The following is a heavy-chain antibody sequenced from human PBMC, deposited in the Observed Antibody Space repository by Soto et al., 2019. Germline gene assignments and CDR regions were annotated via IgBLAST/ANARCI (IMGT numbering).Heavy chain of an antibody. CDR2: IIPIFGTA. V-gene: IGHV1-69*13. D-gene: IGHD3-22*01. Sequence: GASVKFSCKDSGGTFSSYARSWVRQAPGQGLEWMGGIIPIFGTANYAQKFQGRVTITADESTSTAYMELSSLRSEDTAVYYCAREERYYYDSSGYSPYAFDIRGQGTMVTLPS. CDR3: AREERYYYDSSGYSPYAFDI. CDR1: GGTFSSYA. J-gene: IGHJ3*02.